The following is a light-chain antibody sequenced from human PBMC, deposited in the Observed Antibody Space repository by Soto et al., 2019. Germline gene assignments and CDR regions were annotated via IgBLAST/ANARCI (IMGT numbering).Light chain of an antibody. V-gene: IGKV3-11*01. CDR3: QQRSNWPPT. J-gene: IGKJ2*01. Sequence: EIVLTQSPATLSLSPGERATLSCRASQSVSSYLAGYQQKTGQAPRLLIYDASNRATGIPARFSGSGSGTDFTLTISSLEPEDFAVYYCQQRSNWPPTFGQGTKLEIK. CDR2: DAS. CDR1: QSVSSY.